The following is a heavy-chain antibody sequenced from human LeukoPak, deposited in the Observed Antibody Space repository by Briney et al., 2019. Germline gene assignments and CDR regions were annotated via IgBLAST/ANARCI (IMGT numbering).Heavy chain of an antibody. V-gene: IGHV3-7*04. CDR3: TRVGYIDEGIDY. CDR2: IKQDGSKK. Sequence: GGSLTLSCAASVFSFSSHWMIWVRHAPWKGLEWVANIKQDGSKKSYVDSVKGRFTISRDNAKNSLYLQMNSLRAEDTAIYYCTRVGYIDEGIDYWGQGTLVTVSS. D-gene: IGHD5-24*01. CDR1: VFSFSSHW. J-gene: IGHJ4*02.